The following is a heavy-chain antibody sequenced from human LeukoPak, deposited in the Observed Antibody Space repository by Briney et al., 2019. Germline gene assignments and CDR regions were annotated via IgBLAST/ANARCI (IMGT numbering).Heavy chain of an antibody. CDR1: GGSISSTTYY. CDR3: SRYIRRRPQFDY. Sequence: SETLSLTCNVSGGSISSTTYYWGWVRQPPGKGLEWIGNILYSGNTFYHPSLKSRITIAVDTSKNQFSLKLSSVTAADTAVYYCSRYIRRRPQFDYWGQGTLVTVSS. J-gene: IGHJ4*02. V-gene: IGHV4-39*01. CDR2: ILYSGNT.